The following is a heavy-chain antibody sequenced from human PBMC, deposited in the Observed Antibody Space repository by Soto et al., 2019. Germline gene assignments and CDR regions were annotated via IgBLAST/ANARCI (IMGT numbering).Heavy chain of an antibody. J-gene: IGHJ4*02. CDR1: GGSISSGGYY. CDR3: ARVRKADYGSGSDPTLFDY. V-gene: IGHV4-30-4*08. CDR2: IYYSGST. D-gene: IGHD3-10*01. Sequence: SETLSLTCTVSGGSISSGGYYWSWIRQHPGRGLEWIGYIYYSGSTYYNPSLKSRVTISVDTSKNQFSLKLSSVTAADTAVYYCARVRKADYGSGSDPTLFDYWGQGTLVTVS.